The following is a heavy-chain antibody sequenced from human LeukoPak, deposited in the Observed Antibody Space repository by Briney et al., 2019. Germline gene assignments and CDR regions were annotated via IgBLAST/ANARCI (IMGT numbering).Heavy chain of an antibody. V-gene: IGHV4-30-2*01. D-gene: IGHD3-22*01. CDR1: GGSISSGGYY. J-gene: IGHJ3*02. CDR3: ARDPSPYYYDSSGYLI. Sequence: SQTLSLTCTVSGGSISSGGYYWRWIRQPPGKGLEWIGYIYHSGSTYYNPSLKSRVTISVDRSKNQFSLKLSSVTAADTAVYYCARDPSPYYYDSSGYLIWGQGTMVTVSS. CDR2: IYHSGST.